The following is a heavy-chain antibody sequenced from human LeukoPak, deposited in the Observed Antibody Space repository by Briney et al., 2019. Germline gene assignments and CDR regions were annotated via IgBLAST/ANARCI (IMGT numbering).Heavy chain of an antibody. CDR2: ISGSGGST. CDR1: GFTFSSYA. J-gene: IGHJ4*02. CDR3: ARLWFGESLYFDY. Sequence: QPGGSLRLSCAASGFTFSSYAMSWVRQAPGKGLEWVSAISGSGGSTYYADSVKGRFTISRDNSKNTLYLQMNSLRAEDPAVYYCARLWFGESLYFDYWGQGTLVTVSS. D-gene: IGHD3-10*01. V-gene: IGHV3-23*01.